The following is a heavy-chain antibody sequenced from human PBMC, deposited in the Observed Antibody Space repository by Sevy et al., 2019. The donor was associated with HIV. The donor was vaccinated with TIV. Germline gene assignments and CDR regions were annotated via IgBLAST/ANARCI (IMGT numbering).Heavy chain of an antibody. CDR3: ARDGGGSPKYYFDF. V-gene: IGHV2-5*02. Sequence: SGPTLVRPTQTLTLTCTFSGFSLSPSGVGVGWIRQPPGGAPECLALIYWDDDSRYHPSLADRLTITKDTSTKQVVLTMTSLDPVDTAAYYCARDGGGSPKYYFDFWGQGIPVTVSS. J-gene: IGHJ4*02. CDR2: IYWDDDS. D-gene: IGHD2-15*01. CDR1: GFSLSPSGVG.